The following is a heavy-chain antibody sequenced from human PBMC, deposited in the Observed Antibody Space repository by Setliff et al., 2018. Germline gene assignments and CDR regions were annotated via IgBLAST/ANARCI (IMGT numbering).Heavy chain of an antibody. CDR2: ISGSASST. CDR3: ARDRGAARPWVWFDP. V-gene: IGHV3-23*01. CDR1: GFTFSNYA. D-gene: IGHD6-6*01. Sequence: GSLRLSCAASGFTFSNYAMGWVRQAPGEGLEWVSSISGSASSTYYADSVKGRFTISRDNAKNSLYLQMNSLRAEDTAVYYCARDRGAARPWVWFDPWGQGTLVTVSS. J-gene: IGHJ5*02.